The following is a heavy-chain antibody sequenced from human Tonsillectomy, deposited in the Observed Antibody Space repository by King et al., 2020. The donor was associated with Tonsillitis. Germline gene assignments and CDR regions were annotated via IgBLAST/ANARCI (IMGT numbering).Heavy chain of an antibody. CDR1: GFSLSTSGVG. D-gene: IGHD3-9*01. V-gene: IGHV2-5*01. CDR2: IYWNEDK. Sequence: TLKESGPTLVKPTQTLTLTCTFSGFSLSTSGVGVGWIRQPPGKALEGLALIYWNEDKRYSPSLKSRRTITKDTSNNQLVLTMTNSDPVDTATYYRAHRGDYDILTGYVNWFDPWGQGTLVTVSS. CDR3: AHRGDYDILTGYVNWFDP. J-gene: IGHJ5*02.